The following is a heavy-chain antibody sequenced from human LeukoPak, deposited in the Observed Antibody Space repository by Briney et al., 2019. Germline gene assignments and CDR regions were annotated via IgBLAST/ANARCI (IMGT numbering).Heavy chain of an antibody. D-gene: IGHD3-22*01. CDR1: GFTFSNYW. CDR3: ARDRGYYVFDY. Sequence: PGGSLRLSCAASGFTFSNYWMTWVRQAPGKGREWVAHVKPDGGKKSYVDSVKGRFTISRDNAQNSLYLQMNSLRAEDTAVYYCARDRGYYVFDYWGQGTLVTVSS. J-gene: IGHJ4*02. V-gene: IGHV3-7*01. CDR2: VKPDGGKK.